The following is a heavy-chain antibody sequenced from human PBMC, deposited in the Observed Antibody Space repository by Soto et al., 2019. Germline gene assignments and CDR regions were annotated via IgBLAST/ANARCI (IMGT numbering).Heavy chain of an antibody. Sequence: ASVKVSCKASGYTFTSYGISWVRQAPGQGLEWMGWISAYNGNTNYAQKLQGRVTMTTDTSTSTAYMELRSLRSDDTAVYYCARDHPSYCGGDCSFGYWGQGTLVTVSS. D-gene: IGHD2-21*02. V-gene: IGHV1-18*01. CDR2: ISAYNGNT. J-gene: IGHJ4*02. CDR3: ARDHPSYCGGDCSFGY. CDR1: GYTFTSYG.